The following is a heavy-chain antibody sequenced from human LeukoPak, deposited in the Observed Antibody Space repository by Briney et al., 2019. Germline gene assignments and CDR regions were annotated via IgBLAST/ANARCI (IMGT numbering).Heavy chain of an antibody. J-gene: IGHJ5*02. CDR2: ISGSGGNT. CDR3: ATNEWFGELST. CDR1: GFTFSSFA. V-gene: IGHV3-23*01. D-gene: IGHD3-10*01. Sequence: GGSLRLSCAASGFTFSSFAMSWVRQAPGKGLEWVSTISGSGGNTYYADSVKGRFTISRDNAKNSLYLQMNSLRAEDTAVYYCATNEWFGELSTWGQGTLVTVSS.